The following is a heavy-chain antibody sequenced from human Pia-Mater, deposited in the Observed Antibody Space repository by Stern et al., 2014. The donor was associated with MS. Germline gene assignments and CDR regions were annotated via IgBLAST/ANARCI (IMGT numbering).Heavy chain of an antibody. Sequence: EVQLVQSGAEMKKPGESLKISCKTSGYNFINYWIAWVRQVHGKGLEWIGMIYPGDSDIRHSPSFQGHVTISVDKSNTTAYLQWNSLKVSDSAVYYCARWSVACDYWGQGALITVSS. D-gene: IGHD2-21*01. V-gene: IGHV5-51*03. CDR3: ARWSVACDY. CDR1: GYNFINYW. CDR2: IYPGDSDI. J-gene: IGHJ4*02.